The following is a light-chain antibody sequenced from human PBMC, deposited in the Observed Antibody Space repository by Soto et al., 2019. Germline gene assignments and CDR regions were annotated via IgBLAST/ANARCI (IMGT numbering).Light chain of an antibody. CDR2: DAS. CDR3: QQYENYWT. J-gene: IGKJ1*01. Sequence: DIQMTQSPSTLSASVGDRVIITCLASQSISGWLAWYQQKPGKAPKLLIYDASNLESGVPSRLSGSGSGTEFTLTISSLQPDDFGIYYCQQYENYWTFGQGTKVDIK. V-gene: IGKV1-5*01. CDR1: QSISGW.